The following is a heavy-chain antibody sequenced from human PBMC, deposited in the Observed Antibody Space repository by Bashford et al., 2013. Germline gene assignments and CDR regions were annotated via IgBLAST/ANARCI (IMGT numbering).Heavy chain of an antibody. D-gene: IGHD2-2*01. Sequence: SETLSLTCTVSGGSISSGGYYWSWIRQHPGKGLEWIGYIYYSGSTYYNPSLKSRVTISVDTSKNQFSLKLSSVTAADTAVYYCARAEPTSIVVVPAASEGWAFDIWGQGTMVTVSS. V-gene: IGHV4-31*03. CDR2: IYYSGST. CDR3: ARAEPTSIVVVPAASEGWAFDI. J-gene: IGHJ3*02. CDR1: GGSISSGGYY.